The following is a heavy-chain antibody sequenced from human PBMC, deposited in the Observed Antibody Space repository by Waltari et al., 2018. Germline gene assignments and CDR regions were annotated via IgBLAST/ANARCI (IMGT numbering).Heavy chain of an antibody. CDR1: GGSISSYY. J-gene: IGHJ4*02. Sequence: QVQLQESGPGLVKPSETLSLTCTVSGGSISSYYWSWIRQPPGKGLEWIGYIYYSGSTNYNPSLKSRVTISVDTSKNQFSLKLSSVTAADTAVYYCARARDDEVAAVFDYWGQGTLVTVSS. D-gene: IGHD6-19*01. V-gene: IGHV4-59*01. CDR2: IYYSGST. CDR3: ARARDDEVAAVFDY.